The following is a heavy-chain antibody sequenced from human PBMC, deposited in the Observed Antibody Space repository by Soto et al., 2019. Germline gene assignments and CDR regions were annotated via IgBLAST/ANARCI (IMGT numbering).Heavy chain of an antibody. Sequence: SVKVSCKASGGTFSSYAISWVRQAPGQGLEWMGGIIPIFGTANYAQKFQGRVTITADESTSTAYMGLSSLRSEDTAVYYCAVGYSSGWYTYYYCMDGGGRGRTVT. CDR2: IIPIFGTA. V-gene: IGHV1-69*13. D-gene: IGHD6-19*01. J-gene: IGHJ6*02. CDR3: AVGYSSGWYTYYYCMDG. CDR1: GGTFSSYA.